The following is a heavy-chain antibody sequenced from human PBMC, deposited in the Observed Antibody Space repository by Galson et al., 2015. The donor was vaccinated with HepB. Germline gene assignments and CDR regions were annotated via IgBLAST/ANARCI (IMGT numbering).Heavy chain of an antibody. J-gene: IGHJ4*02. CDR1: GGSISSGGYY. CDR3: ARRYSSSGYFDY. CDR2: IYYSGST. V-gene: IGHV4-31*03. D-gene: IGHD6-13*01. Sequence: TLSLTCTVSGGSISSGGYYWSWIRQHPGKGLEWIGYIYYSGSTYYNPSLKSRITISQDTSKNQFSLNLSSVTAADTAVYYCARRYSSSGYFDYWGQGTLVTVSS.